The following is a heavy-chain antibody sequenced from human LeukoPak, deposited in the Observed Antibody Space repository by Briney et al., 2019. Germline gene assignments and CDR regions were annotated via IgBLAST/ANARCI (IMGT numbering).Heavy chain of an antibody. D-gene: IGHD6-19*01. Sequence: ASVKVSCKASGYTFTSYDINWVRQATGQGLEWMGWMNPNSGNTGYAQKFQGRVTITRNTSISTAYMELSSLRSEDTAVYYCARGLSSGWYNHYYYMDVWSKGTTVTVSS. CDR2: MNPNSGNT. J-gene: IGHJ6*03. CDR1: GYTFTSYD. V-gene: IGHV1-8*03. CDR3: ARGLSSGWYNHYYYMDV.